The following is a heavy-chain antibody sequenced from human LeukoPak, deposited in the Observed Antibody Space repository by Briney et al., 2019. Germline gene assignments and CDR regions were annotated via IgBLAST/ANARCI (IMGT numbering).Heavy chain of an antibody. Sequence: SETLSLTCTVSGGSISSSTYYWGWIRQPPGKGLEWIGSIYYSGNIYYNPPLKSRVTISVDTSKNQFSLKLTSVTAADTAVYYCARLIVRGTHNFDYWGQGTLVTVSS. V-gene: IGHV4-39*01. CDR2: IYYSGNI. J-gene: IGHJ4*02. CDR3: ARLIVRGTHNFDY. CDR1: GGSISSSTYY. D-gene: IGHD3-10*02.